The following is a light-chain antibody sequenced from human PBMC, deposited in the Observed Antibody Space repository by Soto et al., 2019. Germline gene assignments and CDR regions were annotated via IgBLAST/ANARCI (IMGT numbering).Light chain of an antibody. J-gene: IGKJ4*01. Sequence: EIVMTQSPATLSLSPGEGATLSCRASQSVSSNLAWYQQKLGQAPRLLIYGASTRATGIPARFSGSGSGTEFTLTISSLQSEDFAVYYCQQYNNWLTFGGGTKVDIK. CDR2: GAS. V-gene: IGKV3-15*01. CDR1: QSVSSN. CDR3: QQYNNWLT.